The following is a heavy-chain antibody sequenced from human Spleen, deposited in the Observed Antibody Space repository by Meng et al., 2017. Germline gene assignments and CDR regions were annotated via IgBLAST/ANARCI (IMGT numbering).Heavy chain of an antibody. Sequence: GSLRLSCVVSGGSFSDYYWSWIRQPPGKGLEWIGEINHSGSTNYNPSLESRATISVDTSQNNLSLKLSSVTAADTAVYYCARPRRSSTLETFDIWGQGTMVTVSS. CDR2: INHSGST. D-gene: IGHD6-13*01. CDR3: ARPRRSSTLETFDI. CDR1: GGSFSDYY. V-gene: IGHV4-34*01. J-gene: IGHJ3*02.